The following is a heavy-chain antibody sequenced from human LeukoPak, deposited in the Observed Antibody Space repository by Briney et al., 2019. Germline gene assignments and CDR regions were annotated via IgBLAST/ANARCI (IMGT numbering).Heavy chain of an antibody. D-gene: IGHD3-9*01. CDR2: ISYDGSNK. J-gene: IGHJ4*02. CDR3: ARDGTSILTGYFDY. V-gene: IGHV3-30*04. Sequence: PGGSLRLSCAASGFTFSSYAMHWVRQAPGKGLEWVAVISYDGSNKYYADSVKGRFTISRGNSKNTLYLQMNSLRAEDTAVYYCARDGTSILTGYFDYWGQGTLVTVSS. CDR1: GFTFSSYA.